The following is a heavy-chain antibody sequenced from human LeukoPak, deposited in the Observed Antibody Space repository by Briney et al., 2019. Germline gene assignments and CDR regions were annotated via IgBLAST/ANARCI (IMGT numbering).Heavy chain of an antibody. CDR2: IYTSGST. D-gene: IGHD3-10*01. CDR3: ARAVTMVRGEGYFDY. V-gene: IGHV4-4*07. Sequence: SETLSLTCTVSGGSISSYYWSWIRQPGGKGLGWIGRIYTSGSTNYNPSLKSRVTMSVDTSKNQFSLKLSSVTAADTAVYYCARAVTMVRGEGYFDYWGQGTLVTVSS. J-gene: IGHJ4*02. CDR1: GGSISSYY.